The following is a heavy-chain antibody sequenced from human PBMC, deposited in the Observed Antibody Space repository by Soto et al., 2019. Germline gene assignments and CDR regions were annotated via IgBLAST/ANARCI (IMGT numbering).Heavy chain of an antibody. CDR2: IYSGGST. CDR1: GFTVSSYY. J-gene: IGHJ6*03. CDR3: ARVMGYCSSTSCYALSYYYYYMDV. Sequence: GGSLRLSCAASGFTVSSYYMSWVRQAPGKGLEWVSVIYSGGSTYYADSVKGRFTISRDNSKNTLYLQMNSLRAEDTAVYYCARVMGYCSSTSCYALSYYYYYMDVWGKGTTVTVSS. D-gene: IGHD2-2*01. V-gene: IGHV3-66*01.